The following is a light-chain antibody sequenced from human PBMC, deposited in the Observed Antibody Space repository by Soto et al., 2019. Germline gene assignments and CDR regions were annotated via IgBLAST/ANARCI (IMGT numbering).Light chain of an antibody. V-gene: IGLV1-44*01. CDR1: SSHIGRNT. CDR2: RNN. Sequence: QSVLTQAPSASETPGQRVTISCSGGSSHIGRNTVNWYQQLPGTAPKLLIYRNNRRPSGVPDRFSGSKSGTSASLAISGLQSEDEADYYCAAWDDSLTDYVFGTGTKVTVL. CDR3: AAWDDSLTDYV. J-gene: IGLJ1*01.